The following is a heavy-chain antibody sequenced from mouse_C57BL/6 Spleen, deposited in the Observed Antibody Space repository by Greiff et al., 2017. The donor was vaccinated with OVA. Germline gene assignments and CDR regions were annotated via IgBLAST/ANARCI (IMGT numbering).Heavy chain of an antibody. CDR2: IYPGGGYT. CDR3: ARSDGNSWFAY. D-gene: IGHD2-1*01. V-gene: IGHV1-63*01. J-gene: IGHJ3*01. Sequence: QVQLQQPGAELVRPGSSVKMSCKASGYTFTNYWIGWAKQRPGHGLEWIGDIYPGGGYTNYNEKFKGKATLTADKSSSTAYMQFSSLTSEDSAIYYCARSDGNSWFAYWGQGTLVTVSA. CDR1: GYTFTNYW.